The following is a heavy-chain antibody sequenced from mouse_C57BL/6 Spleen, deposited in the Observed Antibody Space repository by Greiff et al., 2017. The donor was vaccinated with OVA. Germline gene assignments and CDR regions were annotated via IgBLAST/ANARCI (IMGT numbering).Heavy chain of an antibody. CDR1: GYAFSSSW. J-gene: IGHJ1*03. CDR2: IYPGDGDT. D-gene: IGHD3-2*02. V-gene: IGHV1-82*01. CDR3: ARGTFRGYFDV. Sequence: VKLMESGPELVKPGASVKISCKASGYAFSSSWMNWVKQRPGKGLEWIGRIYPGDGDTNYNGKFKGKATLTADKSSSTAYMQLSSLTSEDSAVYFCARGTFRGYFDVWGTGTTVTVSS.